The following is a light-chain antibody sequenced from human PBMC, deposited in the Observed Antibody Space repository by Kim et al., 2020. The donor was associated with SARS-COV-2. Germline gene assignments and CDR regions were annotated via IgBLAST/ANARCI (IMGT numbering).Light chain of an antibody. CDR3: QRSYSTPPYS. V-gene: IGKV1-39*01. CDR2: AAS. Sequence: DIQMTQSPSSLSASVGDRVTITCRVSQSVNTYLNWYQQKPGKAPKLLIYAASTLHSGVPSRFSGGGSGTYFTLTISSLQPEDFATYYCQRSYSTPPYSFGQGTKLEIK. CDR1: QSVNTY. J-gene: IGKJ2*03.